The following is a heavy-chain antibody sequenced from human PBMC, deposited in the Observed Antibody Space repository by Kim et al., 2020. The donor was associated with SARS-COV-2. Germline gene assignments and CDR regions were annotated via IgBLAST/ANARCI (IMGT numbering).Heavy chain of an antibody. CDR3: ARGPRNWGFDY. V-gene: IGHV1-8*01. CDR2: MNPNSGNT. D-gene: IGHD7-27*01. CDR1: GNTFTSYD. Sequence: ASVKVSCKASGNTFTSYDINWVRHATGQGPELMGWMNPNSGNTGYAQKFQGRVTMTRDASISTAYMELSSLRSEDTAVYYCARGPRNWGFDYWGQGTRVTVSS. J-gene: IGHJ4*02.